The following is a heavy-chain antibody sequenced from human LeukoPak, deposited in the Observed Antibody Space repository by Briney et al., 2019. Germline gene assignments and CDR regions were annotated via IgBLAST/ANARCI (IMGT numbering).Heavy chain of an antibody. CDR2: ISGSGGST. CDR1: GGSFSGYY. V-gene: IGHV3-23*01. J-gene: IGHJ2*01. Sequence: ETLSLTCAVYGGSFSGYYWSWVRQAPGKGLEWVSAISGSGGSTYYADSVKGRLTISRDNSRNTLYLQMNSLRAEDTAVYYCARNWYFDLWGRGTLVTVSS. CDR3: ARNWYFDL.